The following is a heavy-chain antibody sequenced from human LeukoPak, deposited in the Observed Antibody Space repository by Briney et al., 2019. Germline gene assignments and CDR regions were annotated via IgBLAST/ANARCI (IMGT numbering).Heavy chain of an antibody. Sequence: PGGSLRLSCAASGFTFSSYAMTWVRQAPGKGLEWVSAISGSGSTTYYADSVKGRFTISRDNSKNTVYLQMNSLRAEDTAMYYCARDQGDSTSWYGWFDPWGQGTLVTVSS. D-gene: IGHD6-13*01. CDR3: ARDQGDSTSWYGWFDP. CDR1: GFTFSSYA. J-gene: IGHJ5*02. V-gene: IGHV3-23*01. CDR2: ISGSGSTT.